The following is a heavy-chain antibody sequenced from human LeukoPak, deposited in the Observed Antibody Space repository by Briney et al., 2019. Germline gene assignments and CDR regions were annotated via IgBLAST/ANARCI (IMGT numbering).Heavy chain of an antibody. CDR2: INHSGST. V-gene: IGHV4-34*01. J-gene: IGHJ3*02. CDR1: GGSFSGYY. Sequence: PSETLSLTCAVYGGSFSGYYWSWIRQPPGKGLEWIGEINHSGSTNYNPSLKSRVTISVDTSKNQFSLKLSSVTAADTAVYYCARRNVVELWPTEPRFDIWGQGTMVTVSS. CDR3: ARRNVVELWPTEPRFDI. D-gene: IGHD5-18*01.